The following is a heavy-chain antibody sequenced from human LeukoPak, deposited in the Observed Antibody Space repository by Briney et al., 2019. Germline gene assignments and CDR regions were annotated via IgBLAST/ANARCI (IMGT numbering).Heavy chain of an antibody. Sequence: PSETLSLTCSVSGGSVRSRDFYWVWLRQPPGKGPEWIGSFYYSGSTNYNPSVKSRVTISVDTSKNQFSLKLSSVTAADTAVYYCARVTEWNDFDYWGQGTLVTVSS. CDR3: ARVTEWNDFDY. J-gene: IGHJ4*02. CDR2: FYYSGST. CDR1: GGSVRSRDFY. V-gene: IGHV4-39*07. D-gene: IGHD1-1*01.